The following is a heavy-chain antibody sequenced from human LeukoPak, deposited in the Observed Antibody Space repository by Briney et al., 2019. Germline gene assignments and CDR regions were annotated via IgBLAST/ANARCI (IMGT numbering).Heavy chain of an antibody. D-gene: IGHD3-10*01. CDR1: GFTFSSYA. CDR2: ISGSGGST. V-gene: IGHV3-23*01. CDR3: AKDQLWFGELSFDY. Sequence: GGSLRLSCAASGFTFSSYAISWVRQAPGKGLEWVSAISGSGGSTYYADSVKGRFTISRDNSKNTLYLQMNSLRAEDTAVYYCAKDQLWFGELSFDYWGQGTLVTVSS. J-gene: IGHJ4*02.